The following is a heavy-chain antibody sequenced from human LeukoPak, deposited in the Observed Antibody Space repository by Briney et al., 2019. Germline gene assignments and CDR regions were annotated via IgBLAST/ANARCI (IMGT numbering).Heavy chain of an antibody. CDR3: ARSGQQLLFAFDI. V-gene: IGHV4-59*05. CDR1: GGSISSYI. D-gene: IGHD6-13*01. CDR2: IDHSGST. J-gene: IGHJ3*02. Sequence: SETLSLTCSVSGGSISSYIWSWIRQPPGKGLEWIGSIDHSGSTYYNPSLKSRVTISVDTSNNHFSLKLNSVTAADTAVYYCARSGQQLLFAFDIWGQGTMVTVSS.